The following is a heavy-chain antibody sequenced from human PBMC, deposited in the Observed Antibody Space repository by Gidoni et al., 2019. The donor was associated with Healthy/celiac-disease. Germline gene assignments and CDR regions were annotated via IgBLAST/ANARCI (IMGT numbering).Heavy chain of an antibody. CDR2: MSSSSSYI. V-gene: IGHV3-21*01. CDR3: ARGEKATVVTFLDY. J-gene: IGHJ4*02. CDR1: GFTFRSYS. Sequence: EVQLVESGGGLVKPGGSLRLSCAASGFTFRSYSMNWVRQAPGKGLELVSSMSSSSSYIYYADSVKGRFTISRDNAKNSLYLQMNSLRAEDTAVYYCARGEKATVVTFLDYWGQGTLVTVSS. D-gene: IGHD4-17*01.